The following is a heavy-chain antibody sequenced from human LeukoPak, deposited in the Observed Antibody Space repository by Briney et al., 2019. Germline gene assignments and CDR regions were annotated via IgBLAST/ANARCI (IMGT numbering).Heavy chain of an antibody. J-gene: IGHJ4*02. D-gene: IGHD2-21*01. CDR1: GYSISSGYY. Sequence: SETLSLTCIVSGYSISSGYYWGWIRQPPGKALEWIGTTFHSGSPNYNPSLKSRVTISIDTSKNQFSLKLSSVTAADTAFYYCARDAGGDFDYWGQGTLVTVSS. CDR2: TFHSGSP. CDR3: ARDAGGDFDY. V-gene: IGHV4-38-2*02.